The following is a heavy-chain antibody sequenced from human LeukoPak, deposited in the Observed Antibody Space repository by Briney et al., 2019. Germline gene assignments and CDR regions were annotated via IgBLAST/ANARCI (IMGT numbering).Heavy chain of an antibody. CDR1: GFTFSDYY. CDR3: ASNKYSSGWYEDY. J-gene: IGHJ4*02. CDR2: ISSSGSTI. D-gene: IGHD6-19*01. V-gene: IGHV3-11*01. Sequence: PGGSLRLSCAASGFTFSDYYMSWIRQAPGKGLEWVSYISSSGSTIYYADSVKGRLTISRDNAKNSLYLQMNSLRAEDTAVYYCASNKYSSGWYEDYWGQGTLVTVSS.